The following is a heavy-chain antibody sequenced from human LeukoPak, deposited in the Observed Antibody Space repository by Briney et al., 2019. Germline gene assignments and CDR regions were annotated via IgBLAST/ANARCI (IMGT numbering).Heavy chain of an antibody. CDR2: INHSGST. V-gene: IGHV4-34*01. Sequence: SETLSLTCAVYGGSFSGYYWSWIRQPPGKGLEWIGEINHSGSTNYNPSLKSRVTISVDTSKNQFSLKPSSVTAADTAVYYCARCLYSGYDYNYFDYWGQGTLVTVSS. CDR3: ARCLYSGYDYNYFDY. D-gene: IGHD5-12*01. CDR1: GGSFSGYY. J-gene: IGHJ4*02.